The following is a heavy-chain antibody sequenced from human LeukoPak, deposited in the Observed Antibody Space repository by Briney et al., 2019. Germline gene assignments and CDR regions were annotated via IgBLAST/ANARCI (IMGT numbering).Heavy chain of an antibody. Sequence: PSETLSLTCAVYGGSFSGYYWSWIRQPPGKGLEWIGEINHSGSTNYNPSLKSRVTISVDTSKNQFSLKLSSVTAADTAVYYCASYCSGGSCYVDGFDYWGQGTLVTVSS. D-gene: IGHD2-15*01. CDR2: INHSGST. V-gene: IGHV4-34*01. CDR1: GGSFSGYY. CDR3: ASYCSGGSCYVDGFDY. J-gene: IGHJ4*02.